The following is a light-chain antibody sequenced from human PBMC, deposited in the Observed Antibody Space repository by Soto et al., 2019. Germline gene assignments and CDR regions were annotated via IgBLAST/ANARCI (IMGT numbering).Light chain of an antibody. V-gene: IGLV2-14*01. CDR1: SSDIGAYDY. J-gene: IGLJ1*01. CDR2: DVT. CDR3: SSYTSSSTPYV. Sequence: QSELTQPASVSGSPGQSITISCTGSSSDIGAYDYVSWYQQRPVKAPKLMIFDVTNRPSGVSDRFSGSKSGNTASLTISGLQTEDEADYYCSSYTSSSTPYVFGTGTRSPS.